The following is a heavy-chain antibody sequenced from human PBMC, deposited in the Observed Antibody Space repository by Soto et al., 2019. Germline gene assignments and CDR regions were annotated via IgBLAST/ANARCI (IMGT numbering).Heavy chain of an antibody. D-gene: IGHD1-1*01. CDR1: GGSFSGYY. CDR3: ARGLGSGTRAY. CDR2: INHSGST. J-gene: IGHJ4*02. Sequence: QVQLQQWGAGLLKPSETLSLTCAVYGGSFSGYYWSWIRQPPGKGLEWIGEINHSGSTNYNPSLTSRVTISVDTSKNQFSLKLSSVTAADTAVYYCARGLGSGTRAYWGQGTLVTVSS. V-gene: IGHV4-34*01.